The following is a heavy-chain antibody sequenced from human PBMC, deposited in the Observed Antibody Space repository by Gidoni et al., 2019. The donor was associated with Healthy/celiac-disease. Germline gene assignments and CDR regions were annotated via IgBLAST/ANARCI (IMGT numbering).Heavy chain of an antibody. CDR2: IYYSGST. V-gene: IGHV4-59*08. CDR1: GGSISSYY. D-gene: IGHD6-19*01. CDR3: AFMAVAGTLDY. J-gene: IGHJ4*02. Sequence: QVQLQESGPGLVKPSETLSLTCTAPGGSISSYYWSWLRQPPGKGLEWIGYIYYSGSTNYNPSLKSRVTISVDTSKNQFSLKLSSVTAADTAVYYCAFMAVAGTLDYWGQGTLVTVSS.